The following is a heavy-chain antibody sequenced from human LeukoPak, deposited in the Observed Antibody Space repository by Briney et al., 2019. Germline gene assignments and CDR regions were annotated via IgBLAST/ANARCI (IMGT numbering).Heavy chain of an antibody. Sequence: ASVKVSCKASGYTFTGYYMHWGRQAPGQGGEWMGWINPNSGGTNYAQKFQGRLTMTRDTSISTAYMELSRLRSDDTAVYYCAGGSLVTTKYYYYYMDVWGKGTTVTVSS. D-gene: IGHD4-17*01. V-gene: IGHV1-2*02. J-gene: IGHJ6*03. CDR2: INPNSGGT. CDR1: GYTFTGYY. CDR3: AGGSLVTTKYYYYYMDV.